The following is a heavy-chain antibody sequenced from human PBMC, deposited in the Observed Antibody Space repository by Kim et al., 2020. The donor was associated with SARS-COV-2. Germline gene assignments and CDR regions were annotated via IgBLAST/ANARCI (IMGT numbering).Heavy chain of an antibody. CDR2: INPNSGGT. J-gene: IGHJ4*02. V-gene: IGHV1-2*02. CDR1: GYTFTGYY. D-gene: IGHD4-4*01. Sequence: ASVKVSCKASGYTFTGYYMHWVRQAPGQGLEWMGWINPNSGGTNYAQKFQGRVTMTRDTSISTAYMELSRLRSDDTAVYYCARGDDYSNYGARKWGQGTLVTVSS. CDR3: ARGDDYSNYGARK.